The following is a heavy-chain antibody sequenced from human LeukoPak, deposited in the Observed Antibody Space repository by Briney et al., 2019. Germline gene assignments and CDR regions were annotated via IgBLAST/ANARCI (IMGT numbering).Heavy chain of an antibody. D-gene: IGHD2-15*01. CDR3: ARDLRDCSGGSCYTYNWFDP. J-gene: IGHJ5*02. CDR1: GFTFDDYG. Sequence: GGSPRLSCAASGFTFDDYGMSWVRQAPGKGLEWVSGINWNGGSTGYADSVKGRFTISRDNAKNSLYLQMNSLRAEDTALYYCARDLRDCSGGSCYTYNWFDPWGQGTLVTVSS. CDR2: INWNGGST. V-gene: IGHV3-20*04.